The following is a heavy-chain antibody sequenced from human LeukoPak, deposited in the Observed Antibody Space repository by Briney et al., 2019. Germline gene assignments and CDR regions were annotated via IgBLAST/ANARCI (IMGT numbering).Heavy chain of an antibody. V-gene: IGHV1-2*02. CDR2: INPNSGGT. CDR3: ARDGDYYDSSGYYTTGGDY. D-gene: IGHD3-22*01. Sequence: GASVKVSCKASGYTFTGYYMHWVRQAPGQGLEWMGWINPNSGGTNYAQKFQGRVTMTRDTSISTAYMELSRLRSDDTAVYYCARDGDYYDSSGYYTTGGDYWGQGTLVTVSS. CDR1: GYTFTGYY. J-gene: IGHJ4*02.